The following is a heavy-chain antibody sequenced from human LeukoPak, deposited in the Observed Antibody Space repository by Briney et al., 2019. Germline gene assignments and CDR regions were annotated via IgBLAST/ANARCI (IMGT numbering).Heavy chain of an antibody. CDR2: IRYDGSNK. D-gene: IGHD1-26*01. CDR3: ATDLIVGATSADY. J-gene: IGHJ4*02. V-gene: IGHV3-30*02. CDR1: GFTFSSYG. Sequence: GGSLRLSCAASGFTFSSYGMHRVRQAPGKGLEWVAFIRYDGSNKYYADSVKGRFTISRDNSKNTLYLQMNSLRAEDTAVYYCATDLIVGATSADYWGQGTLVTVSS.